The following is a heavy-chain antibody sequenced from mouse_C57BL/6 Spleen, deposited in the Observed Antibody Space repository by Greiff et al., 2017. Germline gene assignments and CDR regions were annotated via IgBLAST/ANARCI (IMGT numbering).Heavy chain of an antibody. J-gene: IGHJ4*01. Sequence: SGPELVKPGASVKIPCKASGYTFTDYNMDWVKQSHGKSLEWIGDINPNNGGTIYNQKFKGKATLTVDKSSSTAYMELRSLTSEDTAVYYCARDYGPSYAMDNWGQGTSVTVSS. CDR1: GYTFTDYN. V-gene: IGHV1-18*01. D-gene: IGHD1-2*01. CDR3: ARDYGPSYAMDN. CDR2: INPNNGGT.